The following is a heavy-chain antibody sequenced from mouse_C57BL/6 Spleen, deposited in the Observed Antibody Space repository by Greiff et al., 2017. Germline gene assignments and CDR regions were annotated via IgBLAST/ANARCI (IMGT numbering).Heavy chain of an antibody. CDR2: ISSGGSYT. CDR1: GFTFSSYG. D-gene: IGHD6-1*01. CDR3: ARHPQSRGHMDY. J-gene: IGHJ4*01. Sequence: EVQLQESGGDLVKPGGSLKLSCAASGFTFSSYGMPWVRQTPDKRLEWVATISSGGSYTYYPDSVKGRFTISRDNAKNTLYLQMSSLKSEDTAMYYCARHPQSRGHMDYWGQGTSVTVSS. V-gene: IGHV5-6*01.